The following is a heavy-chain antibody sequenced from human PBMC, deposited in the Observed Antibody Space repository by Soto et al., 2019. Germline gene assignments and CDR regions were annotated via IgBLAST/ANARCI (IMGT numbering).Heavy chain of an antibody. Sequence: QVQLVQSGAEVKKPGASVKVSCKASGYTFTNNGITWVRQAPGQGLEWMGWISPYNDNANNAQKFQGRITMTTDTSTSTDYMELRSLRSDDTAVYYCARGPYDFWSGAYYYFAMDVWGQGTTVTVSS. CDR1: GYTFTNNG. CDR2: ISPYNDNA. D-gene: IGHD3-3*01. J-gene: IGHJ6*02. V-gene: IGHV1-18*04. CDR3: ARGPYDFWSGAYYYFAMDV.